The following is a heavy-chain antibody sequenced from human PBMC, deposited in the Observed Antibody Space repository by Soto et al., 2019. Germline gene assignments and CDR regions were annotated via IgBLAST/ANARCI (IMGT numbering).Heavy chain of an antibody. J-gene: IGHJ3*01. V-gene: IGHV3-23*01. CDR2: IAGSGGMT. Sequence: SLRLSCAASGFTFSSYAMTWVRLAPGRGLEWVATIAGSGGMTYHTNSVRGRFTISRDNSKNTVSLQMSSLRAEDTAMYFCAKVNFFDTPGTFDVWGQGTPVTVSS. CDR3: AKVNFFDTPGTFDV. CDR1: GFTFSSYA. D-gene: IGHD2-15*01.